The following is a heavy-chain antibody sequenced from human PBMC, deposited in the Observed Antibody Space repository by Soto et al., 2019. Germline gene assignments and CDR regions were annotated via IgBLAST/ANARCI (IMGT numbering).Heavy chain of an antibody. J-gene: IGHJ5*02. Sequence: QVQLQQWGAGLLKPSETLSLTCAVYGGSLSGYYWSWIRQPPGKGLEWVGESNHRGNTNYNPSLKSRVTRTVDTSKKQLFLILNYVTAADTALYYCARGGDGSGNWFDPWGQGTLVTVSS. V-gene: IGHV4-34*01. CDR1: GGSLSGYY. D-gene: IGHD3-10*01. CDR3: ARGGDGSGNWFDP. CDR2: SNHRGNT.